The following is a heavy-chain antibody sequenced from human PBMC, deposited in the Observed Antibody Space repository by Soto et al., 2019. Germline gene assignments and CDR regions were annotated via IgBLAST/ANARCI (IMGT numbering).Heavy chain of an antibody. D-gene: IGHD6-19*01. V-gene: IGHV3-30-3*01. J-gene: IGHJ4*02. CDR3: ARDPTAVAGYYFDY. Sequence: QAGGSLRLSCAASGFTFSSYAMHWVRQAPGKGLEWVAVISYDGSNKYYADSVKGRFTISRDNSKNTLYLQMNSLRAEDTAVYYCARDPTAVAGYYFDYWGQGTLVTVSS. CDR1: GFTFSSYA. CDR2: ISYDGSNK.